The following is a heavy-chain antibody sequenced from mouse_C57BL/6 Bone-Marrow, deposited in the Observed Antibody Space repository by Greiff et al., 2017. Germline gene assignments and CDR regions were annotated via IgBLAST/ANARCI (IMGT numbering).Heavy chain of an antibody. CDR2: IWRGGST. J-gene: IGHJ4*01. CDR3: AIYYDYDASYAMDY. D-gene: IGHD2-4*01. Sequence: QVQLQQSGPGLVQPSQSLSITCTVSGFSLTSYGVHWVRQSPGKGLEWLGVIWRGGSTDYNAAFMSRLSITKDNSKSQVFFKMNSLQADDTAIYYCAIYYDYDASYAMDYWGQGTSVTVSS. V-gene: IGHV2-5*01. CDR1: GFSLTSYG.